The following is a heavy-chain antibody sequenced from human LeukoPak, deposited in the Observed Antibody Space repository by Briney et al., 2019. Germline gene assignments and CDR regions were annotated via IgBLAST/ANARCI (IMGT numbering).Heavy chain of an antibody. Sequence: ASAKVSCQVSGYTLSELSMHRVRHAPGKGLEWMGGFDPEDGETIYARKFQGRVTMTEDTSTDTAYMELSSLRSEDTAVYYCATSVITTDAFDIWRQGTMVTVSS. CDR1: GYTLSELS. CDR2: FDPEDGET. CDR3: ATSVITTDAFDI. J-gene: IGHJ3*02. V-gene: IGHV1-24*01. D-gene: IGHD3-22*01.